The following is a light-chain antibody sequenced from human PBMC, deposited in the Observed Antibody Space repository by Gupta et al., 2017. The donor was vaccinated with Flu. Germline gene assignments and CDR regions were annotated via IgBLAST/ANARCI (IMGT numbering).Light chain of an antibody. Sequence: TQVTQPPSSVSASLGDRVTITCRASQDISSWLAWYQQKPGKAPKLLISAASRLQSGVPSRFAGSGSGTDFTLTISSLQPEDFATYFCQQTHSFPLTFGGGTKVEIK. CDR3: QQTHSFPLT. CDR2: AAS. J-gene: IGKJ4*01. V-gene: IGKV1-12*01. CDR1: QDISSW.